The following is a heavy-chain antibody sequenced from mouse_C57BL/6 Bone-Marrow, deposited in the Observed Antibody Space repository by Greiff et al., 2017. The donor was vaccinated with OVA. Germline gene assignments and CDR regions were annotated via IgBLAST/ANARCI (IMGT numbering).Heavy chain of an antibody. V-gene: IGHV5-6*02. J-gene: IGHJ3*01. D-gene: IGHD3-2*02. CDR1: GFTLSSYG. CDR3: ARQLRLRRFAY. CDR2: ISSGGSYT. Sequence: DVMLVESGGDLVKPGGSLKLSCAASGFTLSSYGMSWVRQTPDKRLEWVATISSGGSYTYYPDSVKGRFTISRDNAKNTLYLQMSSLKSEDTAMYYCARQLRLRRFAYWGQGTLVTVSA.